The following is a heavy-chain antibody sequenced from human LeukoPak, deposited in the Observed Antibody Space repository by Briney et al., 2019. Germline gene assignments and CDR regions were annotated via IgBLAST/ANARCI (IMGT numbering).Heavy chain of an antibody. V-gene: IGHV3-23*01. CDR3: ARARREDWNYGFALDI. D-gene: IGHD1-7*01. J-gene: IGHJ3*02. Sequence: GGSLRLSCAASGFTFSSYAMSWVRQAPGKGLEWVSAISGSGGSTYYADSVKGRFTISRDNSKNTLYLQMSSLRAEDTAVYYCARARREDWNYGFALDIWGQGTMVTVSS. CDR2: ISGSGGST. CDR1: GFTFSSYA.